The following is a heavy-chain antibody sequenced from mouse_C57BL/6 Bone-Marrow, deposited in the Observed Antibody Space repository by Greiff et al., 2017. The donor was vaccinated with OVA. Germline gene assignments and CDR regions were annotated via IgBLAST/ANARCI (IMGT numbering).Heavy chain of an antibody. CDR1: GYTFTSYW. CDR3: ASAYSNYAMDY. V-gene: IGHV1-52*01. Sequence: QVQLQQPGAELVRPGSSVKLSCKASGYTFTSYWMHWVKQRPIQGLEWIGNIDPSDSETHYNQKFKDKATLTVDKSSSTAYMQLSSLTSEDSAVYYCASAYSNYAMDYWGQGTSATVSS. CDR2: IDPSDSET. D-gene: IGHD2-5*01. J-gene: IGHJ4*01.